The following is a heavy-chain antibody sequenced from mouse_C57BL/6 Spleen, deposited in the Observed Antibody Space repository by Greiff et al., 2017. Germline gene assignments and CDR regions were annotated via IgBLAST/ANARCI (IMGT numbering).Heavy chain of an antibody. CDR3: ARGGTTVVSNYFDY. D-gene: IGHD1-1*01. V-gene: IGHV1-82*01. J-gene: IGHJ2*01. CDR2: IYPGDGDT. CDR1: GYAFSSSW. Sequence: QVQLQQSGPELVKPGASVKISCKASGYAFSSSWMNWVKQRPGKGLEWIGRIYPGDGDTNYNGKFKGKATLTADKSSSTASMQLSSLTSEDSAVYFCARGGTTVVSNYFDYWGQGTTLTVSA.